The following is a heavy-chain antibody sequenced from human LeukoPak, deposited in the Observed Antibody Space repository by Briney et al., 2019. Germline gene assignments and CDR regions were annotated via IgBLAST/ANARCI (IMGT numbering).Heavy chain of an antibody. D-gene: IGHD6-6*01. Sequence: GGSLRLSCAASGFTFISYSMNWVRQAPGKGLEWVSSISSSSSYIYYADSVKGRFTISRDNAKNSLYLQMNSLRAEDTAVYYCARELQIAAFDYWGQGTLVTVSS. J-gene: IGHJ4*02. CDR2: ISSSSSYI. CDR1: GFTFISYS. CDR3: ARELQIAAFDY. V-gene: IGHV3-21*01.